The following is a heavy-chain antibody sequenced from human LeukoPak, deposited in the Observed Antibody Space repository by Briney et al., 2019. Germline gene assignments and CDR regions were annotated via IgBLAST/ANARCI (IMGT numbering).Heavy chain of an antibody. Sequence: PGGSLRLSCAASGFTFSSYNMNWVRQAPGKGLEWVSYISSSGTTIYYVDSVKGRFTISRDNAKNSLYLQMNSLSAEDTAVYYCAKAERQQLVLCPFDYWGQGTLVTVSS. CDR2: ISSSGTTI. D-gene: IGHD6-13*01. CDR1: GFTFSSYN. J-gene: IGHJ4*02. CDR3: AKAERQQLVLCPFDY. V-gene: IGHV3-48*01.